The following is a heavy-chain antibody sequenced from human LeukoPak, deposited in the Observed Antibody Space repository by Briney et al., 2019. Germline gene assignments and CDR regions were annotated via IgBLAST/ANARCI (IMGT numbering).Heavy chain of an antibody. CDR1: GGSISSSSYY. D-gene: IGHD6-25*01. CDR3: ARVERRPWSQFDY. V-gene: IGHV4-39*07. CDR2: IYYSGST. J-gene: IGHJ4*02. Sequence: SETLSLTCTVSGGSISSSSYYWGWIRQPPGKGLEWIGSIYYSGSTYYNPSLKSRVTISVDTSKNQFSLKLSSVTAADTAVYYCARVERRPWSQFDYWGQGTLVTVSS.